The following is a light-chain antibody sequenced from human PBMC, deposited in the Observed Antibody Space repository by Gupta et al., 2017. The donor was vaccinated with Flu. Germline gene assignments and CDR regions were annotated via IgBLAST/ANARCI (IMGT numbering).Light chain of an antibody. CDR1: SSNIGAGYD. V-gene: IGLV1-40*01. CDR3: QSYDSSLSGSRV. Sequence: QSVLTQPPSVSGAPGQRVTIPCTGSSSNIGAGYDVHWYQQLPGTAPKLLIYGTSNRPSGVPDRFSGSKSGTSASLVITGLQAEDEADYYCQSYDSSLSGSRVFGTGTKVTVL. CDR2: GTS. J-gene: IGLJ1*01.